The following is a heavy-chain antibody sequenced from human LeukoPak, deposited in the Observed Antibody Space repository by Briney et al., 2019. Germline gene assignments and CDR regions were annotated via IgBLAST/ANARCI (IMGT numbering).Heavy chain of an antibody. CDR1: GFTFSIYA. CDR3: ARASGAYPSDFDY. CDR2: IGGSDGFT. J-gene: IGHJ4*02. D-gene: IGHD4/OR15-4a*01. Sequence: PGGSQRLSCAASGFTFSIYAMSWVRQAPGKGLECVSAIGGSDGFTYYADSVQGRFTISRDNSKNTLYLQMNSLRAEDTALYYCARASGAYPSDFDYWGQGTLVTVSS. V-gene: IGHV3-23*01.